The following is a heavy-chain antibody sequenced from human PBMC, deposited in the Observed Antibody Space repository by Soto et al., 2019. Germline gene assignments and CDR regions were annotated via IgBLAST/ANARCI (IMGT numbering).Heavy chain of an antibody. Sequence: QVQLQESGPGLVKPSQTLSLTCTVSGGSISSGGYYWSWIRQHPGKGLEWIGYIYYSGSTYYNPSLKSRVTISVDTSKNQFSLKLSAGTAADTAVYYCARDRRDGDYPSWYYYYGMDVWGQGTTVTVSS. CDR2: IYYSGST. CDR1: GGSISSGGYY. CDR3: ARDRRDGDYPSWYYYYGMDV. J-gene: IGHJ6*02. V-gene: IGHV4-31*03. D-gene: IGHD4-17*01.